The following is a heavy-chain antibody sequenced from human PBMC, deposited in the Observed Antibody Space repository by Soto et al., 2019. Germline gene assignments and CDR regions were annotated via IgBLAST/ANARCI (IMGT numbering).Heavy chain of an antibody. CDR3: AHSVAHRHQASGSYDADR. D-gene: IGHD6-19*01. V-gene: IGHV2-5*01. CDR2: IYWHDDK. CDR1: GLSLTTTDMG. J-gene: IGHJ5*02. Sequence: QITLKESGPTLVKPTQTFTLTCTFFGLSLTTTDMGVGWILQPPGKDLEWLALIYWHDDKYYNPSLESRLIIPKHASTTETVLTMTNVDSVGTATYSCAHSVAHRHQASGSYDADRWGHGTLVTVSS.